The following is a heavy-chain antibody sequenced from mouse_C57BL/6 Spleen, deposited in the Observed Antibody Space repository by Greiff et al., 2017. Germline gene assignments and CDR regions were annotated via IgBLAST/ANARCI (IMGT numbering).Heavy chain of an antibody. CDR1: GYTFTSYW. V-gene: IGHV1-74*01. Sequence: QVQLQQPGAELVKPGASVKVSCKASGYTFTSYWMHWVKQRPGQGLEWIGRIHPSASDTNYNQKFKGKATLAVDKSSSTAYMQLSRLTSEDSAVDYCAILGSSYVYFGGWGQGTTLTFAS. CDR3: AILGSSYVYFGG. D-gene: IGHD1-1*01. CDR2: IHPSASDT. J-gene: IGHJ2*01.